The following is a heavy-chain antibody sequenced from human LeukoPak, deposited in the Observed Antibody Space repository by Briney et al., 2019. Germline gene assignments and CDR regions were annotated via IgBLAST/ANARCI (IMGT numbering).Heavy chain of an antibody. CDR3: ARPHYDFWSGYPTYYFDY. J-gene: IGHJ4*02. CDR2: IYYSGST. V-gene: IGHV4-30-4*01. Sequence: PSQTLSLTCTVSGGSISSGDYYWSWIRQPPGKGLEWIGYIYYSGSTYYNPSLKSRVTISVDTSKNQFSLKLSSVTAADTAVYYCARPHYDFWSGYPTYYFDYWGQGTLVTVSS. CDR1: GGSISSGDYY. D-gene: IGHD3-3*01.